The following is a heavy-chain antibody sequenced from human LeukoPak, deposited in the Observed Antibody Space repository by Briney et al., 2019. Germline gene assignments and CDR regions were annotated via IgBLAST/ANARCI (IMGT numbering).Heavy chain of an antibody. D-gene: IGHD6-6*01. CDR1: GFTFSSYG. CDR3: ASSTGDKYSSSWGAFDI. CDR2: IRYDGSNK. Sequence: PGGSLRLSCAASGFTFSSYGMHWVRQAPGKGLEWVAFIRYDGSNKYYADSVKGRFTISRDNSKNTLYLQMNSLRAEDTAVYYCASSTGDKYSSSWGAFDIWGQGTMVTVCS. V-gene: IGHV3-30*02. J-gene: IGHJ3*02.